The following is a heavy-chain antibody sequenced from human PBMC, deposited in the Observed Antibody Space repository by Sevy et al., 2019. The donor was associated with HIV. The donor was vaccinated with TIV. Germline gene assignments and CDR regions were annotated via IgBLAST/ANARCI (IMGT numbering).Heavy chain of an antibody. V-gene: IGHV1-18*01. Sequence: ASVKVSCKASGYTFSSYTITWVRQAPGQGLEWLGWISPFNGDTNYAQKLQGRVTMITDTSTGTAYMELRSLRSGDTAVYYCARAFCTGGRCYSLAYWGQGTLVTVSS. D-gene: IGHD2-15*01. CDR2: ISPFNGDT. J-gene: IGHJ4*02. CDR1: GYTFSSYT. CDR3: ARAFCTGGRCYSLAY.